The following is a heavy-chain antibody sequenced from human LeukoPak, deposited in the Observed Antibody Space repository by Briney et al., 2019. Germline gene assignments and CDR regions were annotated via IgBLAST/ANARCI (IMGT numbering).Heavy chain of an antibody. CDR2: IYSGGST. Sequence: GSLRLSCAASGFTVSSNYMSWVRQAPGKGLEWVSVIYSGGSTYYADSVKGRFTISRDNAKNSLYLQMNSLRAEDTAVYYCARNIRSIAVAGTVDYWGQGTLVTVSS. V-gene: IGHV3-53*01. CDR1: GFTVSSNY. D-gene: IGHD6-19*01. J-gene: IGHJ4*02. CDR3: ARNIRSIAVAGTVDY.